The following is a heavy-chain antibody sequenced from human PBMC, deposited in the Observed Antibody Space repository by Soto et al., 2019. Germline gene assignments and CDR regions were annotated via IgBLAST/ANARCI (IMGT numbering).Heavy chain of an antibody. CDR1: GFTFRSYA. CDR2: ISGGGGST. CDR3: AKDLYYHDSSGSDH. Sequence: GGSLRLSCAASGFTFRSYAIGWVRQAPGKGLDWVSAISGGGGSTYYADSVKGRFTISRDNSKNTLYLQMNSLRAEDTAVYYCAKDLYYHDSSGSDHWGQGTLVTVSS. V-gene: IGHV3-23*01. J-gene: IGHJ5*02. D-gene: IGHD3-22*01.